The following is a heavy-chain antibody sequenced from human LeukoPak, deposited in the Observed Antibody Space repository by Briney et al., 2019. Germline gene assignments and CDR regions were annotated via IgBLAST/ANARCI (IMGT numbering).Heavy chain of an antibody. CDR2: INSGSDII. Sequence: PGGSLRLSCAASSFTFSNAWMNWVRQAPGKGLEWVSHINSGSDIIYNADSVKGRFTISRDNAETSLYLQMNSLRADDTAVYFCARGEWFYDSWGQGTLVTVSS. J-gene: IGHJ4*02. D-gene: IGHD2-8*01. CDR1: SFTFSNAW. V-gene: IGHV3-48*04. CDR3: ARGEWFYDS.